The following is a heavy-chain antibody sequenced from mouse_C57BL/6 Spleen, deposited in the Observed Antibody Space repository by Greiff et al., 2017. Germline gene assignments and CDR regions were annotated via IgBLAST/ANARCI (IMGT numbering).Heavy chain of an antibody. J-gene: IGHJ3*01. D-gene: IGHD1-1*01. Sequence: VQLQQSGAELVRPGASVTLSCKASGYTFTDYEMHWVKQTPVHGLEWIGAIDPETGGTAYNQKFKGKAILTADKSSSTAYMELRSLTSEDSAVYYCTRGDYGSSYAAYWGQGTLVTVSA. CDR1: GYTFTDYE. V-gene: IGHV1-15*01. CDR2: IDPETGGT. CDR3: TRGDYGSSYAAY.